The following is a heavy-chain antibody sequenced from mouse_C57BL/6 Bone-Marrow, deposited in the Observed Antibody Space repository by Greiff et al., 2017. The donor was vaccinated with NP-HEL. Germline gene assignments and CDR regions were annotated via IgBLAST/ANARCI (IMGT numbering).Heavy chain of an antibody. D-gene: IGHD4-1*01. CDR1: GYTFTDYY. CDR2: INPNNGGT. J-gene: IGHJ2*01. V-gene: IGHV1-26*01. CDR3: ARELGAFDY. Sequence: VQLQQSGPELVKPGASVKISCKASGYTFTDYYMNWVKQSHGKSLEWIGDINPNNGGTSYNQKFKGKATLTVDKSSSTAYMELRSLTSEDSAVYYCARELGAFDYWGQGTTLTVSS.